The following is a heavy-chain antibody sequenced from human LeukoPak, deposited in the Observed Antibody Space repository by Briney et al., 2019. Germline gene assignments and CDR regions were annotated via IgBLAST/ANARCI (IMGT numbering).Heavy chain of an antibody. Sequence: SETLSLTCTVSGGSISRYYWSWIRQSAGKGLEWIARIYSSGHTNYNHSLKSRVTISLDMSKNQFSLTMRSVTAADTAMYFCARDDFGDVDAFDIWGQGTMVTVSS. V-gene: IGHV4-4*07. CDR2: IYSSGHT. CDR1: GGSISRYY. J-gene: IGHJ3*02. D-gene: IGHD4-17*01. CDR3: ARDDFGDVDAFDI.